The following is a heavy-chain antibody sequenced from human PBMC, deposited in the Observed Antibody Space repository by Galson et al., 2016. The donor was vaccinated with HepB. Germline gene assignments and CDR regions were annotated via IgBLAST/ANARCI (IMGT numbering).Heavy chain of an antibody. D-gene: IGHD3-10*01. CDR3: ARDFRGSKIRARDFDF. CDR1: GFTFGSYS. J-gene: IGHJ4*02. CDR2: ISSNRVYI. V-gene: IGHV3-21*01. Sequence: SLRLSCATSGFTFGSYSMNWVRQAPGKGLEWVASISSNRVYINYGDSVKGRFTISRDNAKNSLYLQMNSLRAEDTAVYYCARDFRGSKIRARDFDFWGQGTVVTGSS.